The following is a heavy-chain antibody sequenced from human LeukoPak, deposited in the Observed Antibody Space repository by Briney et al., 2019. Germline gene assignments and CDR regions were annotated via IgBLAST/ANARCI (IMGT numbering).Heavy chain of an antibody. Sequence: GGSLRLSCAASGFTFSTYWMGWVRQAPGKGLDWVANMKQDGSEKYYVDSVKGRFTISRDNAKNSLYLQMNSLRAEDTAVYYCARDRSWGAFDIWGQGSMVIVSS. CDR3: ARDRSWGAFDI. CDR2: MKQDGSEK. J-gene: IGHJ3*02. D-gene: IGHD3-10*01. V-gene: IGHV3-7*01. CDR1: GFTFSTYW.